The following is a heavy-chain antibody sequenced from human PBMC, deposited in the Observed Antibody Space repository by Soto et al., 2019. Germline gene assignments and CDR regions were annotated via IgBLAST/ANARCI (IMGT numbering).Heavy chain of an antibody. J-gene: IGHJ5*02. Sequence: SVKVSCKASGGTFSRYTFGWVRQAPGQGLEWMGYIIPIFGAPNYAQKFQGRVTITADETTSTAFLELHSLTSEDTAVYYCATCHGSGSYYYNWFDTWGQGTLVTVSS. D-gene: IGHD3-10*01. CDR3: ATCHGSGSYYYNWFDT. CDR2: IIPIFGAP. V-gene: IGHV1-69*13. CDR1: GGTFSRYT.